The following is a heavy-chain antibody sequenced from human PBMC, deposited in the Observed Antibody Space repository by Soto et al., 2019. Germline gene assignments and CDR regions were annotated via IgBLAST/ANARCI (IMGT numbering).Heavy chain of an antibody. CDR1: GGSISSSSYY. D-gene: IGHD2-15*01. CDR3: ARHGYCSGGSCYPEDYYYYYYMDV. J-gene: IGHJ6*03. Sequence: PSETLSLTCTVSGGSISSSSYYWGWIRQPPGKGLEWIGSIYYSGSTYYNPSLKSRVTISVDTSKNQFSLKLSSVTAADTAVYYCARHGYCSGGSCYPEDYYYYYYMDVWGKGTTVTVSS. CDR2: IYYSGST. V-gene: IGHV4-39*01.